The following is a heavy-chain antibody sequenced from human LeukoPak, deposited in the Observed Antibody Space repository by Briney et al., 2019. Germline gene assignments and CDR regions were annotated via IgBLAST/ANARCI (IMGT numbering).Heavy chain of an antibody. CDR2: INHSGST. CDR1: GGSFSGYY. D-gene: IGHD6-13*01. CDR3: ASSIAAAGHDY. Sequence: SETLSLTCVVYGGSFSGYYWSWIRQPPGKGLEWIGEINHSGSTNYNPSLKSRVTISVDTSKNQFSLKLSSVTAADTAVYYCASSIAAAGHDYWGQGTLVTVSS. J-gene: IGHJ4*02. V-gene: IGHV4-34*01.